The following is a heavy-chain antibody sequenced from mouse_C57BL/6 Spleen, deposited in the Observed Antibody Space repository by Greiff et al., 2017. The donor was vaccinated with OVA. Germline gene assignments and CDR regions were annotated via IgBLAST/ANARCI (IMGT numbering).Heavy chain of an antibody. CDR2: IYPGSGNT. D-gene: IGHD2-4*01. Sequence: QVQLKQSGPELVKPGASVKISCKASGYSFTSYYIHWVKQRPGQGLEWIGWIYPGSGNTKYNEKFKGKATLTADTSSSTAYMQLSSLTSEDSAVYYCARSRLYDYDERDYYAMDYWGQGTSVTVSS. J-gene: IGHJ4*01. CDR1: GYSFTSYY. CDR3: ARSRLYDYDERDYYAMDY. V-gene: IGHV1-66*01.